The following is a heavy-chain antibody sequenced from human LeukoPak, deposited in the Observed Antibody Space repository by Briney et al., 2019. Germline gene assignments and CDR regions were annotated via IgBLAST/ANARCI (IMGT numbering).Heavy chain of an antibody. CDR1: GFPFTNYG. V-gene: IGHV3-30*18. CDR3: AKDRGREGDY. Sequence: PGRSLRPSCAASGFPFTNYGMHWVRQAPGKGREWVAVISGGGIDKYYADSVKGRFTISRDNSKNTLYLQMSSVRPEDTDVYYCAKDRGREGDYWGQGNLVTVSS. J-gene: IGHJ4*02. CDR2: ISGGGIDK. D-gene: IGHD5-24*01.